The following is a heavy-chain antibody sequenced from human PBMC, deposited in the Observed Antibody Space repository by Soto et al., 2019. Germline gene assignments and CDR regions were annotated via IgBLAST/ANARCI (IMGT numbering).Heavy chain of an antibody. J-gene: IGHJ5*02. CDR3: ARELSHCSSTSCYPYNWFDP. V-gene: IGHV4-59*01. Sequence: PSETLSLTCTVSGGSISSFYWSRIRQPPGKGLEWIGYIYYSGSTNYNPSLKSRVTISVDTSKNQFSLKLSSVTAADTAVYYCARELSHCSSTSCYPYNWFDPWGQGTLVTVSS. CDR1: GGSISSFY. CDR2: IYYSGST. D-gene: IGHD2-2*01.